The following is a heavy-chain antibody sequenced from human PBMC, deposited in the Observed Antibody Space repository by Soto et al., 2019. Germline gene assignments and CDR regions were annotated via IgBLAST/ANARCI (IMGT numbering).Heavy chain of an antibody. CDR1: GGSISSYY. V-gene: IGHV4-59*08. D-gene: IGHD2-2*01. CDR3: ARRHRSPWYFDY. CDR2: IYYSGST. J-gene: IGHJ4*02. Sequence: SETLSLTCTVSGGSISSYYWSWIRQPPGKGLEWIGYIYYSGSTNYNPSLKSRVTISVDTSKNQFSLKLSSLTAADTAVYYCARRHRSPWYFDYWGQGALVTVYS.